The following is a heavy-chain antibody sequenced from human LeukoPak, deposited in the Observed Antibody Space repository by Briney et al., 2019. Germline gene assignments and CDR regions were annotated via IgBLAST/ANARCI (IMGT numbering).Heavy chain of an antibody. CDR2: ISHSGST. V-gene: IGHV4-34*01. CDR3: ARYCSSTSCHQPNYYYYGMDV. CDR1: GGSFSGYY. J-gene: IGHJ6*02. D-gene: IGHD2-2*01. Sequence: SETLSLTCAVYGGSFSGYYWSWIRQPPGKGLEWIGEISHSGSTNYNPSLKSRVTISVDTSKNQFSLKLSSVTAADTAVYYCARYCSSTSCHQPNYYYYGMDVWGQGTTVTVSS.